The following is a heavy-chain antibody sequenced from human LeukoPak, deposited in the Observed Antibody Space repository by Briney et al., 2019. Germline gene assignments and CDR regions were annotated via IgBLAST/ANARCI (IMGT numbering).Heavy chain of an antibody. CDR2: IYTSGST. J-gene: IGHJ6*03. CDR1: GGSISSYY. CDR3: AGVKDPGGYYYYYYMDI. V-gene: IGHV4-4*07. Sequence: SETLSLTCTVSGGSISSYYWSWIRQPPGKGLEWIGRIYTSGSTNYNPSLKSRVTISVDTSKNQFSLKVSSVTAADTAVYYCAGVKDPGGYYYYYYMDIWGKGNTVTVSS. D-gene: IGHD3-16*01.